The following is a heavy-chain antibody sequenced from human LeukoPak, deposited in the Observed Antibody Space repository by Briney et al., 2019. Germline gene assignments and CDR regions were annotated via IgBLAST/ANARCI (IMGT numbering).Heavy chain of an antibody. J-gene: IGHJ6*02. CDR3: AKGLRLRLLSIAVVDYSMDV. Sequence: PSETLSLTCTVSGGSISSGDYYWSWIRQPPGKGLEWIGYTYYSGSTYYNPSLKSRVTISVDTSKNQFSLKLSSVTAADTAVYYCAKGLRLRLLSIAVVDYSMDVWGQGTTVTVSS. D-gene: IGHD5-12*01. CDR2: TYYSGST. CDR1: GGSISSGDYY. V-gene: IGHV4-30-4*01.